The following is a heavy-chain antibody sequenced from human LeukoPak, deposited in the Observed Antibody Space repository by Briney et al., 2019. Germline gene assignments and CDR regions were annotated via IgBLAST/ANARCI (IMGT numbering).Heavy chain of an antibody. CDR3: ATLYGPTYGMDV. V-gene: IGHV1-2*06. CDR2: INPNSGGT. Sequence: ASVKVSCKASGYTFTGYYMHWVRQAPGQGLEWMGRINPNSGGTNYAQKLQGRVTMTTDTSTSTAYMELRSLRSDDTAVYYCATLYGPTYGMDVWGQGTTVTVSS. CDR1: GYTFTGYY. J-gene: IGHJ6*02. D-gene: IGHD4-17*01.